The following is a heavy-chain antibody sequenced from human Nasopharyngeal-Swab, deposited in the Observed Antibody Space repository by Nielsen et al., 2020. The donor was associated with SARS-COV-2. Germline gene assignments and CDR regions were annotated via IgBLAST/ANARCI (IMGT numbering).Heavy chain of an antibody. Sequence: ASVKVSCKASGYTFSSYGISWVRQAPGQGLEWMGWISGYNGDTNYVQKLQGRVTMTTDRSTSTAYMELRSLTSDDAAVYYCARDGNSNYDYYGMDVWGQGTTVTVSS. CDR3: ARDGNSNYDYYGMDV. CDR1: GYTFSSYG. D-gene: IGHD1-7*01. J-gene: IGHJ6*02. CDR2: ISGYNGDT. V-gene: IGHV1-18*01.